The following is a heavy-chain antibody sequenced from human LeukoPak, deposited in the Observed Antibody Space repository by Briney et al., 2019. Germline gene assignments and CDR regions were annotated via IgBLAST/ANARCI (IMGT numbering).Heavy chain of an antibody. Sequence: GGSLRLSCAASGFTFSDSYMTWIRQAPGKGLEWVSYISHTGTSMYYADSVKGRFTISRDNAKNSLYLQMNSLRAEDTAVYYCARYNYYDSSGYSTDDAFDIWGQGTMVTVSS. CDR3: ARYNYYDSSGYSTDDAFDI. J-gene: IGHJ3*02. CDR1: GFTFSDSY. V-gene: IGHV3-11*01. D-gene: IGHD3-22*01. CDR2: ISHTGTSM.